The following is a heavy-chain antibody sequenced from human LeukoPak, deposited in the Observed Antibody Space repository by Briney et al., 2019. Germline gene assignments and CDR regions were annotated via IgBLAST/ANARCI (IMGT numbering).Heavy chain of an antibody. CDR3: ARDKSFPNAFDI. J-gene: IGHJ3*02. Sequence: GGSLRLSCAASGFTFSSYSMNWVRQAPGKGLEWVSSISSSSSYIYYADSVKGRFTISRDNAKNSLYLQTNSLRAEDTAVYYCARDKSFPNAFDIWGQGTMVTVSS. CDR1: GFTFSSYS. V-gene: IGHV3-21*01. D-gene: IGHD1-26*01. CDR2: ISSSSSYI.